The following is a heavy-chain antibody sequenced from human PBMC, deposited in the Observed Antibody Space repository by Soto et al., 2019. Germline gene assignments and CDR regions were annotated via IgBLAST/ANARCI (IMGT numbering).Heavy chain of an antibody. J-gene: IGHJ4*02. CDR3: VRHAHWIIRAY. CDR1: GASISSYNY. V-gene: IGHV4-39*01. CDR2: IIYSGDC. Sequence: QLQLQLSGPGLVKPSETLSLTCNVSGASISSYNYWGWFRQPPGKGLEWIGSIIYSGDCMYNTSLRSRLTLFVDTSKNQFSLKLSSVTAADPAVYYCVRHAHWIIRAYWGQGSLVTVSS. D-gene: IGHD2-2*03.